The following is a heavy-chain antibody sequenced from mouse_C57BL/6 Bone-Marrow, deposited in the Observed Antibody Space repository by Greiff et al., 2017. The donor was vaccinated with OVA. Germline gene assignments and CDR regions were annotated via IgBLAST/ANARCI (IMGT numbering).Heavy chain of an antibody. Sequence: VKLVESGPELVKPGASVPSSCKASGYTFTSYDINWVKQRPGQGLEWIGWIYPRDGSTKYNEKFKGKATLTVDTSSSTAYMELHSLTSEDSAVYFCARRDYYYGSSFAYWGQGTLVTVSA. J-gene: IGHJ3*01. CDR2: IYPRDGST. V-gene: IGHV1-85*01. D-gene: IGHD1-1*01. CDR3: ARRDYYYGSSFAY. CDR1: GYTFTSYD.